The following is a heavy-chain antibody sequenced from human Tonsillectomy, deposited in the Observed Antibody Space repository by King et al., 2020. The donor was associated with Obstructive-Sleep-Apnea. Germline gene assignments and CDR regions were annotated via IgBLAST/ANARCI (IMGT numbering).Heavy chain of an antibody. CDR2: VFHTGSA. D-gene: IGHD6-13*01. CDR3: ARGVAATGYFDY. J-gene: IGHJ4*02. CDR1: GGSISSYF. V-gene: IGHV4-59*08. Sequence: VQLQESGPGLVKPSETLSLTCSVSGGSISSYFWSWLRQAPGKGLVWIGYVFHTGSAKYNPSLQSRVSISVETSRNQFSLKLTSVSAADTAVYYCARGVAATGYFDYWGQGTLVTVSS.